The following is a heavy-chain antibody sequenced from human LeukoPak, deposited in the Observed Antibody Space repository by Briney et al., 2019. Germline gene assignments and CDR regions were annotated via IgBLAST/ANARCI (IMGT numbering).Heavy chain of an antibody. CDR3: AKSLGSYYDSSGYDFDY. Sequence: TGGSLRLSCAASGFTFSSYSMNWVRQARGKGLEWVSYISSSSSTIYYADSVKGRFTISRDNSKNTLYLQMNSLRAEDTAVYYCAKSLGSYYDSSGYDFDYWGQGTLVTVSS. J-gene: IGHJ4*02. CDR1: GFTFSSYS. D-gene: IGHD3-22*01. CDR2: ISSSSSTI. V-gene: IGHV3-48*01.